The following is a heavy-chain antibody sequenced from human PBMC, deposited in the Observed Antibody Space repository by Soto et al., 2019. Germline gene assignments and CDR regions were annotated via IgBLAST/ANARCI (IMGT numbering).Heavy chain of an antibody. V-gene: IGHV4-59*01. CDR3: ARGEAPTINPILSKPAYFQH. J-gene: IGHJ1*01. D-gene: IGHD2-15*01. CDR2: IYYSGST. CDR1: GGSISSYY. Sequence: SETLSLTCTVSGGSISSYYWSWIRQPPGKGLEWIGYIYYSGSTNYNPSLKSRVTISVDTSKNQFSVKLSSVTAADTAVYYCARGEAPTINPILSKPAYFQHWGQGTLVTVS.